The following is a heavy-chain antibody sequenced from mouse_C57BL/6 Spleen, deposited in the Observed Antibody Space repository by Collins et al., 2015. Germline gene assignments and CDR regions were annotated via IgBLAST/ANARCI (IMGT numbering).Heavy chain of an antibody. CDR3: TRTMDY. Sequence: IDPESGGTAYNQKFKGKAILTADKSSSTAYMELRSLTSEDSAVYYCTRTMDYWGQGTSVTVSS. V-gene: IGHV1-15*01. CDR2: IDPESGGT. J-gene: IGHJ4*01.